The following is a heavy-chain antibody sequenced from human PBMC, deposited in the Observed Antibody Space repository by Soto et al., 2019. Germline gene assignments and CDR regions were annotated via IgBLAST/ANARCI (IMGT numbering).Heavy chain of an antibody. V-gene: IGHV4-39*01. CDR2: IYYSGIT. CDR1: CGSISSSIYY. J-gene: IGHJ4*02. D-gene: IGHD3-10*01. Sequence: SETRSLTCTVSCGSISSSIYYWGWIRQPPGKGLELIGSIYYSGITYYNPSLKIRVTISVETSKNQSSLKLSSVTAAHTAVYYCPRIRLLWFGELSYTFDYWGQGTLVTVSS. CDR3: PRIRLLWFGELSYTFDY.